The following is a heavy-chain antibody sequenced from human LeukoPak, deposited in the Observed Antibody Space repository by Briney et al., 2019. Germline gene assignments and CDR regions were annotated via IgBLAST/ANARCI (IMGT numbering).Heavy chain of an antibody. CDR1: GYTFTGYY. J-gene: IGHJ6*03. Sequence: ASVKVSCKASGYTFTGYYIHWVRQAPGQGLEWMAWINPNSGGTNYAQKFQGRVTTTRDTSISTAYMELSSLRSEDTAVYYCARDPLYYYDSSGYYEYYYYYYMDVWGKGTTVTVSS. V-gene: IGHV1-2*02. CDR3: ARDPLYYYDSSGYYEYYYYYYMDV. D-gene: IGHD3-22*01. CDR2: INPNSGGT.